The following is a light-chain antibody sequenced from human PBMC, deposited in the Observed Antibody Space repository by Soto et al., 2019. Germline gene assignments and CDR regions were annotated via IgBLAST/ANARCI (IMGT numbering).Light chain of an antibody. Sequence: ALTQPASLSGSPGQSIAISCTGTSSDVGGYSYVSWHQQHPGKAPKVLISVVSNRPSGVSNRFSGSKSGNTASLTISGLQAEDEADYYCSSYRSGGTFVFGSGTKVTVL. V-gene: IGLV2-14*01. CDR2: VVS. J-gene: IGLJ1*01. CDR1: SSDVGGYSY. CDR3: SSYRSGGTFV.